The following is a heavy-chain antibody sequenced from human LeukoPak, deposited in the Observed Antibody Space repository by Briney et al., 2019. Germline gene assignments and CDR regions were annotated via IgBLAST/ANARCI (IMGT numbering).Heavy chain of an antibody. V-gene: IGHV4-59*01. J-gene: IGHJ4*02. Sequence: SETLSLTCTVSGGSISSYYWSWIRQPPGKGLEWIGYIYYSGSTNYNPSLKSRVTISVDTSKNQFSLKLSSVTAADTAVYYCARRYDSSGYSGPTDYFDYWGQGTLVTVSS. CDR1: GGSISSYY. CDR2: IYYSGST. D-gene: IGHD3-22*01. CDR3: ARRYDSSGYSGPTDYFDY.